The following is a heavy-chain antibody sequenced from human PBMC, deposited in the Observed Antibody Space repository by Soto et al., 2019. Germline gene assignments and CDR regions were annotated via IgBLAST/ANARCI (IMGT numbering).Heavy chain of an antibody. CDR1: GFTFSSYS. CDR3: ARTRGYYYAVFDY. Sequence: GGSLRLSGAASGFTFSSYSISWVRQAPGKGLEWVSAISGSGVSTYYADSVKGRFTISRDNSKKTLYLQMNSLRAEDTAVYYCARTRGYYYAVFDYWGQETLV. V-gene: IGHV3-23*01. D-gene: IGHD3-22*01. CDR2: ISGSGVST. J-gene: IGHJ4*02.